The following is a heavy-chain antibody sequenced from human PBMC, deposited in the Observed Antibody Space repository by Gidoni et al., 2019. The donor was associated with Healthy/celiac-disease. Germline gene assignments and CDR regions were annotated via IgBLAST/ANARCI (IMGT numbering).Heavy chain of an antibody. V-gene: IGHV3-33*01. CDR3: ARDLQLVDY. D-gene: IGHD3-10*01. J-gene: IGHJ4*02. CDR1: GFTFSSYG. Sequence: QVQLVESGGGVVQPGRSLRLSCAASGFTFSSYGMHWVRQAPGKGLEWVAVIWYDGSNKYYADSVKGRFTISRDNSKNTLYLRMNSLRAEDTAVYYCARDLQLVDYWGQGTLVTVSS. CDR2: IWYDGSNK.